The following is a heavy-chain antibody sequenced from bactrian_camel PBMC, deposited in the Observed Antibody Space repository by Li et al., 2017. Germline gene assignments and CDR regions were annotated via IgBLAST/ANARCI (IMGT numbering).Heavy chain of an antibody. D-gene: IGHD5*01. Sequence: QLVESGGGLVQPGGSLRLSCAASGFTFSSYWMYWVRQAPGKGHEWVSTINSGGGTTYYADSVKGRFAISRDNAKNTVYLQMNSLKPEDTAVYYCVRAASSQMGWADFGYWGQGTQVTVS. CDR3: VRAASSQMGWADFGY. J-gene: IGHJ6*01. CDR2: INSGGGTT. V-gene: IGHV3S25*01. CDR1: GFTFSSYW.